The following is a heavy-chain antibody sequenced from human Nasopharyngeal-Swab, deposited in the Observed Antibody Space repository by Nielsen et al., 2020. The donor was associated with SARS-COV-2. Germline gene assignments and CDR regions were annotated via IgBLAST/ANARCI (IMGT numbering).Heavy chain of an antibody. CDR3: ARDQVYYYGMDV. CDR1: GGSISSYY. V-gene: IGHV4-59*13. J-gene: IGHJ6*02. Sequence: SETLSLTCTVSGGSISSYYWSWIRQPPGKGLEWIGYTYYSGSTNYNPSLKSRVTISVDTSKNQFSLKLRSVTAADTAVYYCARDQVYYYGMDVWGQGTTVTVSS. CDR2: TYYSGST.